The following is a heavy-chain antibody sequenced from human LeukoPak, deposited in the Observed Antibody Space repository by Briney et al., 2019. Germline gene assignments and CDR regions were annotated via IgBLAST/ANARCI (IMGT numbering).Heavy chain of an antibody. CDR1: GYTLTELS. CDR3: ATGTSGFSDAFDI. V-gene: IGHV1-24*01. J-gene: IGHJ3*02. D-gene: IGHD3-10*01. CDR2: FDPEDAEA. Sequence: ASVKVSCKVSGYTLTELSMHWVRQAPGTGLEWMGGFDPEDAEAIYAQNFQGRVTMAGDTATDTAYMELSSLRSEDTAVYYCATGTSGFSDAFDIWGHGTMVTVSS.